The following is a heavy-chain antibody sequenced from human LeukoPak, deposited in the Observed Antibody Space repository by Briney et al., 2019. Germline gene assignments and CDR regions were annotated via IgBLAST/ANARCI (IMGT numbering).Heavy chain of an antibody. J-gene: IGHJ3*02. CDR3: ARGPKDSSGYFSAFDM. V-gene: IGHV4-30-4*01. CDR2: ISYSGST. Sequence: SQTLSLTCTVSGGSISSGDYYWSWIRQPPGKGLEWIGYISYSGSTYYNPSLKSRVTISVDTSKNQFSLKLRSVTAADTAVYYCARGPKDSSGYFSAFDMWGQGTMVTVSS. D-gene: IGHD3-22*01. CDR1: GGSISSGDYY.